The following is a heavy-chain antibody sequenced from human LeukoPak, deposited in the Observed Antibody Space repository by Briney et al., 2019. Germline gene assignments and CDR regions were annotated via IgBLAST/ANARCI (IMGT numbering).Heavy chain of an antibody. CDR3: ARYATVTAYFDY. CDR1: GGSISSYY. D-gene: IGHD4-17*01. Sequence: SETLSLTCTVSGGSISSYYWSWIRQPPGKGLEWIGYIYYSGSTNYNPSLKSRVTMSVDTSKNQFSLKLSSVTAADTAVYYRARYATVTAYFDYWGQGTLVTVSS. V-gene: IGHV4-59*12. J-gene: IGHJ4*02. CDR2: IYYSGST.